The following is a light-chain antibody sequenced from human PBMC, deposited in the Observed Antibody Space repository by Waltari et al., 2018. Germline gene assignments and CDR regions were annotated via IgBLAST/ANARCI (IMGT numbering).Light chain of an antibody. Sequence: QSVLTQPPSVSAAPGQKVTISCSASSSDVGNNSVSWYQQPPGTAPIIRMYDNQRRPSGIADRFSGSKAGLSATLVITGLQPGEEADYYCGAWDSRLGVWVFGGGTKLTVL. CDR3: GAWDSRLGVWV. V-gene: IGLV1-51*01. CDR2: DNQ. CDR1: SSDVGNNS. J-gene: IGLJ3*02.